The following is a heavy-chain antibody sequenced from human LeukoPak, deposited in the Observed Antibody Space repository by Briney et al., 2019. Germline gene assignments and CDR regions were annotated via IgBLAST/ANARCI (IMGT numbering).Heavy chain of an antibody. Sequence: GESLKISCKGSGYSFTSYWIGRVRQMPGRGLEWMGIIYPGDSNTRYSPSFQGQVTMSADKSISTAYLQWSSLKASDTAIYYCARHRGPSFDILTGYYADFWGQGTLVTVSS. CDR1: GYSFTSYW. D-gene: IGHD3-9*01. J-gene: IGHJ4*02. CDR3: ARHRGPSFDILTGYYADF. V-gene: IGHV5-51*01. CDR2: IYPGDSNT.